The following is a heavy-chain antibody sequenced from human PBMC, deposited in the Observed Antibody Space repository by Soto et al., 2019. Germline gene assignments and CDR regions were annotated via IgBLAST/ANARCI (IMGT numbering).Heavy chain of an antibody. CDR3: TRRGRQSANWFDP. Sequence: QVQLVQSGAEVKTPGSSVKVSCKASGGTFNSYSSAWVRQAPGQGVEWMGGIIPMSGRPNYAQRFQGRVTFSADKSTNTVYMEVNSLTHEDTAVYYCTRRGRQSANWFDPWGQGTLVTVSS. CDR1: GGTFNSYS. CDR2: IIPMSGRP. V-gene: IGHV1-69*06. J-gene: IGHJ5*02.